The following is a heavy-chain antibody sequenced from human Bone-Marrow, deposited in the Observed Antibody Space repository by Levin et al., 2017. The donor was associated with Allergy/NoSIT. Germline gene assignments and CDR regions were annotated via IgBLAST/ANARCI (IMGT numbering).Heavy chain of an antibody. CDR2: ISFDGSNI. J-gene: IGHJ4*02. CDR3: ATTGHRRSYLPLDY. CDR1: GFTFSHYA. D-gene: IGHD2/OR15-2a*01. V-gene: IGHV3-30*04. Sequence: GGSLRLSCAASGFTFSHYAMHWVRQAPGRGLEWVAVISFDGSNIYYAESVKGRFTISRDDSKNTLNLQMNSLRPEDTAVYYCATTGHRRSYLPLDYWGQGTLVNVSS.